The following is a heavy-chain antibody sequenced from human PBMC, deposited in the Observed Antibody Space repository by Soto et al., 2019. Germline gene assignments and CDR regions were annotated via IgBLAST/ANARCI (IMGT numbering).Heavy chain of an antibody. CDR2: VSGSDSNT. D-gene: IGHD6-13*01. CDR1: GFTFSNYA. J-gene: IGHJ3*02. V-gene: IGHV3-23*01. CDR3: AKSSGYSSSRRVDSLHI. Sequence: EVQLLESGGDLVQPGGSLRLSCAASGFTFSNYALSWVRQAPGKGLEWVSTVSGSDSNTYYADSVKGRFTISRDNSKNTLYLQMDSLRAEDTGLYYCAKSSGYSSSRRVDSLHIWGQGTMVTASS.